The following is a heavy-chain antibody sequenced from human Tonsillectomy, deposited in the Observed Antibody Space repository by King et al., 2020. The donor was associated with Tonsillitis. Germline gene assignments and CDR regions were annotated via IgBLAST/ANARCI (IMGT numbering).Heavy chain of an antibody. CDR3: ARDRNDLWSGYYRGHWFDP. CDR1: GGSISSYY. D-gene: IGHD3-3*01. J-gene: IGHJ5*02. CDR2: IYYSGST. Sequence: QLQESGPGLVKPSETLSLTCTVSGGSISSYYWSWIRQPPGKGLEWIGYIYYSGSTNYNPSLKSRVTISVDTSKNQFSLKLSSVTAADTAVYYCARDRNDLWSGYYRGHWFDPWGQGTLVTVSS. V-gene: IGHV4-59*01.